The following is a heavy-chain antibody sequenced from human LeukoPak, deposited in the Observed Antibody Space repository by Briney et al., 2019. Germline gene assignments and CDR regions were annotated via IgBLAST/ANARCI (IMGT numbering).Heavy chain of an antibody. V-gene: IGHV1-69*04. J-gene: IGHJ4*02. CDR3: AREADRRGYYYDSSGYYLDY. CDR2: IIPIFGIA. CDR1: GGTFSSYA. Sequence: SVKVSCKASGGTFSSYAISWVRQAPGQGLEWMGRIIPIFGIANYAQKFQGRVTITADKSTSIAYMELSSLRSEDTAVYYCAREADRRGYYYDSSGYYLDYWGQGTLVTVSS. D-gene: IGHD3-22*01.